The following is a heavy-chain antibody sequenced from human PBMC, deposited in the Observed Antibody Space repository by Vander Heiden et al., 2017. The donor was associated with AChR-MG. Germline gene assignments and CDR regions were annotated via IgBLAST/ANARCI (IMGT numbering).Heavy chain of an antibody. D-gene: IGHD2-2*01. CDR1: GGSISSGGYS. V-gene: IGHV4-30-2*01. J-gene: IGHJ5*02. Sequence: QLQPQESGSGLVKPSQTLSLTCAVSGGSISSGGYSWSWIRQPPGKGLEWIGYIYHSGSTYYNPSLKSRVTISVDRSKNQFSLKLSSVTAADTAVYYCARGCPDIVVVPAANWFDPWGQGTLVTVSS. CDR2: IYHSGST. CDR3: ARGCPDIVVVPAANWFDP.